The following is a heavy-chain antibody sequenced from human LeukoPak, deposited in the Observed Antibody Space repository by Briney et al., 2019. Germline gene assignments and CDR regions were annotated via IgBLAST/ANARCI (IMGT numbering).Heavy chain of an antibody. CDR1: GFTFSDYA. CDR2: LSYDGSSK. D-gene: IGHD3-22*01. V-gene: IGHV3-30-3*01. CDR3: ARDPRYYYDSSGYNDY. Sequence: GGSLRLSCAASGFTFSDYAMHWVRQAPGRGLEWVAVLSYDGSSKYYADSVKGRFTISRDNSKNTLYLLMSNLRSEDTAVYYCARDPRYYYDSSGYNDYWGQGTLVTVSS. J-gene: IGHJ4*02.